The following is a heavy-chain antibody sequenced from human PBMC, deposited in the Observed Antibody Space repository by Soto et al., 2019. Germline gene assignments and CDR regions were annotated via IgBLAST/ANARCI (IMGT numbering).Heavy chain of an antibody. V-gene: IGHV3-11*01. Sequence: GGSLRLSCAASGFTFSDYYMSWIRQAPGKGLEWVSYISSSGSTIYYADSVKGRFTISRDNAKNSLYLQMNSLRAEDTAVYYCARDRHPYVLLWFGELRGYMDVWGKGTTVTVSS. D-gene: IGHD3-10*01. CDR2: ISSSGSTI. CDR3: ARDRHPYVLLWFGELRGYMDV. CDR1: GFTFSDYY. J-gene: IGHJ6*03.